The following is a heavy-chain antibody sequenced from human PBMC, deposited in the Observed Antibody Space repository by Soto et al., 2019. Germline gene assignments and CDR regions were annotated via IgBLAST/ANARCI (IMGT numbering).Heavy chain of an antibody. CDR2: IKQDGSEK. J-gene: IGHJ3*02. D-gene: IGHD3-10*01. CDR1: GFTFSSYW. Sequence: GGSLRLSCAASGFTFSSYWMSWVRQAPGKGLEWVANIKQDGSEKYYVDSVKGRFTISRDNAKNSLYLQMNSLRAEDTAVYYCARGSGFYYGSVVGEEAFYIWGQGTMVTVSS. CDR3: ARGSGFYYGSVVGEEAFYI. V-gene: IGHV3-7*01.